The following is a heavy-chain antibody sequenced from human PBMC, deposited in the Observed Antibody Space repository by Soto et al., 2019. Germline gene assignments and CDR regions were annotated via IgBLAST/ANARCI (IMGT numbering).Heavy chain of an antibody. V-gene: IGHV3-30*03. CDR3: ARGIHYYDSSGYHGY. CDR1: GFTFSSYG. D-gene: IGHD3-22*01. J-gene: IGHJ4*02. Sequence: GGSLRLSCAASGFTFSSYGMHWVRQAPGKGLEWVAVISYDGSNKYYADSVKGRFTISRDNSKNTLYLQMNSLRAEDTAVYYCARGIHYYDSSGYHGYWGQGT. CDR2: ISYDGSNK.